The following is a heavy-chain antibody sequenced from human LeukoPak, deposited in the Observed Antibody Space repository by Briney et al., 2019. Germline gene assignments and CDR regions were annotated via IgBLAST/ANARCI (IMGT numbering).Heavy chain of an antibody. CDR1: GFTFSSYS. CDR3: ARAYAFDI. V-gene: IGHV3-48*01. Sequence: PGGSLRLSCAASGFTFSSYSMNWVRQAPGKGLEWGSYISSSSSTIYYADSVKGRFTISRDNAKNSLYLQMNSLRAEDTAVYYCARAYAFDIWGQGTMVTVSS. J-gene: IGHJ3*02. CDR2: ISSSSSTI.